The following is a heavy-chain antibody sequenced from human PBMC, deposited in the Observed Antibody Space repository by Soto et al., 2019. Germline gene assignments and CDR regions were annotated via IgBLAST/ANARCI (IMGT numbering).Heavy chain of an antibody. CDR3: AKFGDYYYSLFDY. CDR1: GFTVSSNY. Sequence: AGGSLRLSCAASGFTVSSNYMSWVRQAPGKGLEWVSVIYSGGSIYYADSVKGRFTVSRDNSQNTLYLQMNSLRAEDTAVYYCAKFGDYYYSLFDYWGQGTPVTVSS. D-gene: IGHD3-22*01. CDR2: IYSGGSI. J-gene: IGHJ4*02. V-gene: IGHV3-53*01.